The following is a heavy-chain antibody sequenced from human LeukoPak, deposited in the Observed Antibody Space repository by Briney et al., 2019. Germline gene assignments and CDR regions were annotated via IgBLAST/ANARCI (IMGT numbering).Heavy chain of an antibody. J-gene: IGHJ4*02. CDR3: ARNLYGGNSWDVFDY. Sequence: ASVTVSCKASGGTFSSYAISWVRQAPGQGLEWMGGIIPIFGTANYAQKFQGRVTITADKSTSTAYMELSSLRSEDTAVYYCARNLYGGNSWDVFDYWGQGTLVTVSS. D-gene: IGHD4-23*01. CDR2: IIPIFGTA. CDR1: GGTFSSYA. V-gene: IGHV1-69*06.